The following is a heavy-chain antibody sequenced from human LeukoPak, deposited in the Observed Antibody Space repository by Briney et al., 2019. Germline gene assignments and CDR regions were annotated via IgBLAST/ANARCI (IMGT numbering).Heavy chain of an antibody. V-gene: IGHV3-11*04. CDR2: INSAGDNI. J-gene: IGHJ4*02. D-gene: IGHD4-17*01. CDR1: GFTFSDYF. Sequence: GGSLRLSCVASGFTFSDYFMSWIRQAPGKGLEWLSFINSAGDNIYYADSMKGRFTISRDNAKKTLYLQMNSLRPEDTAVYYCARDPATTVTTYAYWGQGTLVTVSS. CDR3: ARDPATTVTTYAY.